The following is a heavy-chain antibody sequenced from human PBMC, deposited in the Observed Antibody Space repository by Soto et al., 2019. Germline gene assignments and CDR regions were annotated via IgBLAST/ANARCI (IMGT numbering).Heavy chain of an antibody. Sequence: QVQLQESGPGLVKPSETLSLTCTVSGDSIGSYCWSWIRQPPGKGLEWIAYVYHSGSTNYNPSLKSRVTMSADTSKNQFTLKRTSVTAADTAMYYCAKAPPPMDYGPVESEDYLDHWGQGILVTVSS. V-gene: IGHV4-59*01. CDR2: VYHSGST. D-gene: IGHD3-16*01. CDR1: GDSIGSYC. J-gene: IGHJ4*02. CDR3: AKAPPPMDYGPVESEDYLDH.